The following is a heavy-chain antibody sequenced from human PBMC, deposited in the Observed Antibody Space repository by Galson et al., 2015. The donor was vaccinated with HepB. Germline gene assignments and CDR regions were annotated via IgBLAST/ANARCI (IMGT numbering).Heavy chain of an antibody. CDR2: IIPIFGTA. J-gene: IGHJ6*03. CDR3: ASSPVFGKSGSTSWRDYYYYYMDV. CDR1: GGTFSSYA. D-gene: IGHD2-2*01. Sequence: SVKVSCKASGGTFSSYAISWVRQAPGQGLEWMGGIIPIFGTANYAQKFQGRVTITADESTSTAYMELSSLRSEDTAVYYCASSPVFGKSGSTSWRDYYYYYMDVWGKGTTVTVSS. V-gene: IGHV1-69*13.